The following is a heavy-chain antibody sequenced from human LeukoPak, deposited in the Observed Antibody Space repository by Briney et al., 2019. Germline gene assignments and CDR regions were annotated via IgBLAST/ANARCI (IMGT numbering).Heavy chain of an antibody. Sequence: GASVKVSCKASGYTFIAYYVHWVRQAPGQGLEWMGRINPNSGGTNYAQNFQGRVTMTRDTSISTVYMELNRPTSDDTAVYYCTRVEVATNLPDYWGQGTLVTVSS. CDR2: INPNSGGT. V-gene: IGHV1-2*06. D-gene: IGHD5-24*01. J-gene: IGHJ4*02. CDR1: GYTFIAYY. CDR3: TRVEVATNLPDY.